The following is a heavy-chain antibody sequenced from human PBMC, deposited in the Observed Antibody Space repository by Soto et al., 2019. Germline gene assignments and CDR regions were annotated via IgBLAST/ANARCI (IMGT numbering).Heavy chain of an antibody. Sequence: SETLSLTCTVSGGSISSDDYYWSWIRQPPGEGLEWIGYIYSSGSTSYNPSLKSRLTISIDTSKNQFSLTLTSVSAADTAVYYCARDRSNSPDYFDYWGQGTLVTVSS. CDR1: GGSISSDDYY. CDR3: ARDRSNSPDYFDY. D-gene: IGHD1-1*01. V-gene: IGHV4-30-4*01. CDR2: IYSSGST. J-gene: IGHJ4*02.